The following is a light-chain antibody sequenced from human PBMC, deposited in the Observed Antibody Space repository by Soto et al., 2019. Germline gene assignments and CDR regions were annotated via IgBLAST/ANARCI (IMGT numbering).Light chain of an antibody. CDR3: QQSYSTPLP. Sequence: DIQMTQSPSSLSASVGDRVTITCRASQSISSYLNWYQQKPGKAPKLLIYAASSLQSGVPSRFSGSGSGTDFTLTISRLQPEDFATYYCQQSYSTPLPFGGGTKV. J-gene: IGKJ4*01. CDR1: QSISSY. V-gene: IGKV1-39*01. CDR2: AAS.